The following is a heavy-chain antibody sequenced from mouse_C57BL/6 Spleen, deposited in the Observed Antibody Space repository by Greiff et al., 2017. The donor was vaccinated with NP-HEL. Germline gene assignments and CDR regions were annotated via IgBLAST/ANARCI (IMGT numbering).Heavy chain of an antibody. J-gene: IGHJ2*01. CDR2: IYPRDGST. V-gene: IGHV1-78*01. Sequence: QVQLQQSDAELVKPGASVKISCKVSGYTFTDHTIHWMKQRPEQGLEWIGYIYPRDGSTKYNEKFKSKATLTVDTSSSTAYMQLSSLTSEDSAVYYCARSLLRYDFDYWGQGTTLTVSS. CDR3: ARSLLRYDFDY. CDR1: GYTFTDHT. D-gene: IGHD1-1*01.